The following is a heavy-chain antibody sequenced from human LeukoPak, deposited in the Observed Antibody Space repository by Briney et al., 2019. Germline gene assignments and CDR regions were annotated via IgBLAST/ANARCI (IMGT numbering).Heavy chain of an antibody. CDR1: GFTFSSYA. V-gene: IGHV3-30-3*01. CDR3: AKAGGRQPNDAFDI. CDR2: ISYDGSNK. J-gene: IGHJ3*02. Sequence: AGRSLRLSCAASGFTFSSYAMHWVRQAPGKGLEWVAVISYDGSNKYYADSVKGRFTISRDNSKNTLYLQMNSLRAEDTAVYYCAKAGGRQPNDAFDIWGQGTMVTASS. D-gene: IGHD2-15*01.